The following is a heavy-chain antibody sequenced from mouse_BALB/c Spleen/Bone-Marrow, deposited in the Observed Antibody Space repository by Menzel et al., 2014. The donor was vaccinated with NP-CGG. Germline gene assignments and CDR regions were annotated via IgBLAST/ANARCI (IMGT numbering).Heavy chain of an antibody. D-gene: IGHD3-2*01. CDR1: GYTFTDYA. CDR2: ISTYYGDA. J-gene: IGHJ4*01. CDR3: ARRADSSGYVDAMDY. V-gene: IGHV1S137*01. Sequence: VQLVESGAELVRPGVSVKISCKGSGYTFTDYAMHWVKQSHAKSLEWIGVISTYYGDASYNQKFKGKATMTVDKSSSTAYMELARLTSEDSAIYYCARRADSSGYVDAMDYWGQGTSVTVSS.